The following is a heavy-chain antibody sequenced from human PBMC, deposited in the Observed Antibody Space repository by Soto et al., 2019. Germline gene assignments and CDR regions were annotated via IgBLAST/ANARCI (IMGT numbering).Heavy chain of an antibody. D-gene: IGHD6-6*01. J-gene: IGHJ4*02. V-gene: IGHV4-30-4*01. CDR3: ARGAYSDSSSYFDS. CDR2: IYYSGAA. CDR1: GGSISSGDSY. Sequence: QVQLQESGPGLVRPSQTLSLTCTVSGGSISSGDSYWSWIRQPPGKGLEWLGYIYYSGAAYSSPSLQSRLTILIDTSKNQFSLKLNSVTAADTAVYYCARGAYSDSSSYFDSWGQGALVTVSS.